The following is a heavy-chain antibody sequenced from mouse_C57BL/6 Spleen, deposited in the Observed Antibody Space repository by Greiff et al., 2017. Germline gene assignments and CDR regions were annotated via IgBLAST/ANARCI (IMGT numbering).Heavy chain of an antibody. CDR1: GYTFTSYW. Sequence: QVQLQQPGAELVKPGASVKMSCKASGYTFTSYWITWVKQRPGQGLEWIGAINPGSGSTNYNEKFKGKATLTVDTSSSTAYMQLSSLTSEDSAVYCCAISYGYSDYWGQGTTLTVSS. V-gene: IGHV1-55*01. CDR2: INPGSGST. D-gene: IGHD2-2*01. CDR3: AISYGYSDY. J-gene: IGHJ2*01.